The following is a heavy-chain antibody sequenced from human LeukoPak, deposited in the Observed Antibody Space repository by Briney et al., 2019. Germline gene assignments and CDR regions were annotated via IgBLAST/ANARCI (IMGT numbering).Heavy chain of an antibody. V-gene: IGHV5-51*01. Sequence: GASLEISCKASGSPFTIYWMGWVRQLPGKGLEWMGIIYPSDSDTRYSTSFQGQVTISADKSIISAYLQWSSLKASDTVMYYCARVSWVGEFLYFDYWGQGTLVTVFS. CDR2: IYPSDSDT. CDR1: GSPFTIYW. J-gene: IGHJ4*02. CDR3: ARVSWVGEFLYFDY. D-gene: IGHD3-10*01.